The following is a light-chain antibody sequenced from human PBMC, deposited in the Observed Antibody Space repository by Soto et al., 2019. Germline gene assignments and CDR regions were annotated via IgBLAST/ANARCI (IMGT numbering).Light chain of an antibody. CDR2: DTF. CDR3: VQRSTWPWT. CDR1: QSVSNY. J-gene: IGKJ1*01. V-gene: IGKV3-11*01. Sequence: IVLTQSPATLSLSPGARATLSCRAGQSVSNYLAWYQQKPGQAPRLLIYDTFNRATGIPARFSGSGSGTDFTLTINSLEPEELAVYFCVQRSTWPWTSGQGTKVEIK.